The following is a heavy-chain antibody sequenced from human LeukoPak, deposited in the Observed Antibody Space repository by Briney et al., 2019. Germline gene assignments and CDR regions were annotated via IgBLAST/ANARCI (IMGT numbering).Heavy chain of an antibody. V-gene: IGHV3-23*01. D-gene: IGHD3-10*01. J-gene: IGHJ4*02. CDR3: AKDRDRITMVRGPFDY. CDR1: GFTFSSYT. Sequence: PGGSLRLSCAASGFTFSSYTMNWVRQAPGKGLEWVAAIAGSGISTYYADSVKGRFTVSRDNSKNTLYLQMNSLRAEDTALYYCAKDRDRITMVRGPFDYWGQGTLVTVSS. CDR2: IAGSGIST.